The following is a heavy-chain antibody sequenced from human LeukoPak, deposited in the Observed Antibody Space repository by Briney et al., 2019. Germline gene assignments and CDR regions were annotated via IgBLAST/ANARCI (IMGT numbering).Heavy chain of an antibody. V-gene: IGHV3-23*01. Sequence: GGSLRLSCAASGFNFSNYVMTWVRQAPGKGLEWVSTVNSNDRPYYADSVQGRFTISRDNSKNTLYLQMNTLRVEDTALYYCAKARAAVVEAAINYWGQGILVTVSP. CDR1: GFNFSNYV. D-gene: IGHD2-15*01. CDR2: VNSNDRP. J-gene: IGHJ4*02. CDR3: AKARAAVVEAAINY.